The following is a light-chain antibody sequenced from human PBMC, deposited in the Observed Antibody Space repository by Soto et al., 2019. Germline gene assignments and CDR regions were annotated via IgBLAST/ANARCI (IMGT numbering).Light chain of an antibody. V-gene: IGKV1-12*01. J-gene: IGKJ5*01. CDR3: QQANSFPIT. Sequence: DIQLTQSPSTLSASVGDRVTITCRASQSISSWLAWYQQKPGKAPKLLIYAASSLQSGVPSRFSGSGSGTDFTLAISSLQPEDFATYYCQQANSFPITFGQGTRLEIK. CDR1: QSISSW. CDR2: AAS.